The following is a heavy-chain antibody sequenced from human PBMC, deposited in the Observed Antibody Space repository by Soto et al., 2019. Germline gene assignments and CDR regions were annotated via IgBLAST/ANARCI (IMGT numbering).Heavy chain of an antibody. CDR1: GGTFSSYA. J-gene: IGHJ4*02. CDR2: IIPIFGTA. CDR3: ATPSPGYSSGWFTRPFDY. V-gene: IGHV1-69*06. Sequence: QVQLVQSGAEVKKPGSSVKVSCKASGGTFSSYAISWVRQAPGQGLEWMGGIIPIFGTANYAQKFQGRVTITSDKSTSTAYLELSSLRSEDTAVYYCATPSPGYSSGWFTRPFDYWGQGTLVTVSS. D-gene: IGHD6-19*01.